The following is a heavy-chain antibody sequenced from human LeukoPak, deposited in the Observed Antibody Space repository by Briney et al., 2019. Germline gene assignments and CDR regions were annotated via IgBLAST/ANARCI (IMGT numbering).Heavy chain of an antibody. CDR1: GGSFSGYY. CDR3: ARARRWQPYYYYYGMDV. V-gene: IGHV4-34*01. CDR2: INHSGST. J-gene: IGHJ6*02. Sequence: SETLSLTCAVYGGSFSGYYWSWIRQPPGKGLEWIGEINHSGSTNYNPSLKSRVTISVDTSKNQFSLKLSSVTAADTAVYYCARARRWQPYYYYYGMDVWGQGTTVTVSS.